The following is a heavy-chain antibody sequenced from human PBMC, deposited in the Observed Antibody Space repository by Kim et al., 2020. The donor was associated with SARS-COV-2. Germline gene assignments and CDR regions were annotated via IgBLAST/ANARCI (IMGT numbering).Heavy chain of an antibody. D-gene: IGHD6-19*01. CDR2: IDPSDSYT. J-gene: IGHJ6*02. Sequence: GESLKISCKGSGYSFTSYWISWVRQMPGKGLEWMGRIDPSDSYTNYSPSFQGHVTISADKSISTAYLQWSSLKASDTAMYYCARQGWEAVADPYYYYYGMDVWGQGTTVTVSS. CDR1: GYSFTSYW. V-gene: IGHV5-10-1*01. CDR3: ARQGWEAVADPYYYYYGMDV.